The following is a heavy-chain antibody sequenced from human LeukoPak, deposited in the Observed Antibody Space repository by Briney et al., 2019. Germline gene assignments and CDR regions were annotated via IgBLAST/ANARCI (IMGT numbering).Heavy chain of an antibody. Sequence: GGSLRLSCAASGFTFSSYSMNWVRQAPGKGLEWVSSISSSSNYIYYADSVKGRFTISRDNAKNSLYLQMNSLRAEDTAVYYCAREAPTYYYDSSGPEPYYYYYYMDVWGKGTTVTVSS. V-gene: IGHV3-21*01. CDR1: GFTFSSYS. D-gene: IGHD3-22*01. CDR3: AREAPTYYYDSSGPEPYYYYYYMDV. J-gene: IGHJ6*03. CDR2: ISSSSNYI.